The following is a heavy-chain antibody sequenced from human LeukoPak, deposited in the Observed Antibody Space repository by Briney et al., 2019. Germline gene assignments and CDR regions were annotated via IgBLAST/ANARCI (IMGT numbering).Heavy chain of an antibody. Sequence: PGGSLRLSCAACGFTFSSYWMSWVRQAPGKGLEWVANIKQDGSEKYYVDSVKGRFTISRDNAKNSLYLQMNSLRAEDTAVYYCARDPRYSSGSWGQGTLVTVSS. CDR1: GFTFSSYW. CDR2: IKQDGSEK. V-gene: IGHV3-7*01. D-gene: IGHD6-19*01. CDR3: ARDPRYSSGS. J-gene: IGHJ4*02.